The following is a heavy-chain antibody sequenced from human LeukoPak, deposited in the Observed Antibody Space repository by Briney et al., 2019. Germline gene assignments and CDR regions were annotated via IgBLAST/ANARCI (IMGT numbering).Heavy chain of an antibody. V-gene: IGHV1-69*06. Sequence: SVKVSCKASGGTFSSYAISWVRQAPGQGLEWMGGIMPLFGTAKNAQKFQGRVTITADKSTSTAYMELSSLRSEDTAVYYCASGRTDIVVVPATLRNYYFDYWGQGTLVTVSS. CDR2: IMPLFGTA. CDR1: GGTFSSYA. CDR3: ASGRTDIVVVPATLRNYYFDY. J-gene: IGHJ4*02. D-gene: IGHD2-2*01.